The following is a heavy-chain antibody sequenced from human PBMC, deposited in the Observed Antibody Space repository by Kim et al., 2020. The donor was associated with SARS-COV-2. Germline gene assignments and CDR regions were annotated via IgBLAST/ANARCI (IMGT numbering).Heavy chain of an antibody. CDR2: IYHSGST. CDR3: ASDRYYYDSSRGWYFDL. V-gene: IGHV4-4*02. J-gene: IGHJ2*01. Sequence: SETLSLTCAVSGGSISSSNWWSWVRQPPGKGLEWIGEIYHSGSTNYNPSLKSRVTISVDKSKNQFSLKLSSVTAADTAVYYCASDRYYYDSSRGWYFDLWGRGTLVTVSS. D-gene: IGHD3-22*01. CDR1: GGSISSSNW.